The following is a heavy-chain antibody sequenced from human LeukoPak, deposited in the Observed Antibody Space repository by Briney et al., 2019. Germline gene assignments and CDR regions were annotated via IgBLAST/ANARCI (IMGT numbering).Heavy chain of an antibody. J-gene: IGHJ5*02. CDR3: AKDRRELGGYSYGLVDP. CDR2: ISSSGSTI. V-gene: IGHV3-11*01. D-gene: IGHD5-18*01. Sequence: GGSLRLSCAASGFTFSDYYMSWIRQAPGKGLEWVSYISSSGSTIYYADSVKGRFTISRDNAKNSLYLQMNSLRTEDTALYYCAKDRRELGGYSYGLVDPWGQGTLVTVSS. CDR1: GFTFSDYY.